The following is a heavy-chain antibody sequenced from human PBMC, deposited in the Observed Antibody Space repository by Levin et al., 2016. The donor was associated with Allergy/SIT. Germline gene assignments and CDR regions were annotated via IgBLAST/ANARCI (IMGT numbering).Heavy chain of an antibody. Sequence: VRQAPGKGLEWVAVISYDASKKYYADSVKGRFTVSRDNSKNTLYLQMNSLRAEDTAVYYCAKEGPDCRGGSCYGVLGFDLWGQGTLVTVSS. V-gene: IGHV3-30*18. D-gene: IGHD2-15*01. CDR3: AKEGPDCRGGSCYGVLGFDL. CDR2: ISYDASKK. J-gene: IGHJ4*02.